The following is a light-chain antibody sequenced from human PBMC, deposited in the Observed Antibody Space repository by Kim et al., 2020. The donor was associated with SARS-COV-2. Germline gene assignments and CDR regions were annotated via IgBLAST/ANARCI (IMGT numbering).Light chain of an antibody. V-gene: IGLV3-21*04. CDR1: NVGSKT. J-gene: IGLJ1*01. CDR3: QVWDNSINQPYV. Sequence: SYELTQPPSVSVAPGKTATITCGGNNVGSKTVHWYQQKPGQAPVLVIYYDSDRPSGIPERFSGSNSGNTATLTISSVEAGDEADYYCQVWDNSINQPYVFGTGTKVTVL. CDR2: YDS.